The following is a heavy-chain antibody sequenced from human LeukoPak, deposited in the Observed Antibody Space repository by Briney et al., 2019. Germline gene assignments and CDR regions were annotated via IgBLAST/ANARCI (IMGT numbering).Heavy chain of an antibody. CDR2: ISWNSGSI. D-gene: IGHD3-22*01. CDR3: AKAHYDSSGYYWSYFDY. V-gene: IGHV3-9*01. CDR1: GFTFDDYA. Sequence: GGSLRLSCAASGFTFDDYAMHWVRQDPGKGLEWVSGISWNSGSIGYADSVKGRFTISRDNAKNSLYLQMNSLRAEDTALYYCAKAHYDSSGYYWSYFDYWGQGTLVTVSS. J-gene: IGHJ4*02.